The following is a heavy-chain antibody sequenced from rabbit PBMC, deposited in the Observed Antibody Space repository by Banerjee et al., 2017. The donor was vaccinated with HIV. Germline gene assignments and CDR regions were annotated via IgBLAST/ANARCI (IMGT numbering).Heavy chain of an antibody. CDR3: ARELDVGGYTYAFFDL. D-gene: IGHD6-1*01. J-gene: IGHJ4*01. CDR1: GFDFSTYY. CDR2: IYAGNGRT. Sequence: QLVQSWGGLVQPGGSLKVSCKASGFDFSTYYMSWVRQAPGKGLEWIGTIYAGNGRTYYASWVNGRFTVSSDNAQNTVDLQMNSLTVADTATYFCARELDVGGYTYAFFDLWGPGTLVTVS. V-gene: IGHV1S7*01.